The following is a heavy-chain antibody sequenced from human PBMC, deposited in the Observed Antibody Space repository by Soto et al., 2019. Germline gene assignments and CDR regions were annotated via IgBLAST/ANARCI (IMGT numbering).Heavy chain of an antibody. Sequence: PSETLSLTCTVSGGSISSGGYYWSWIRQHPGKGLEWIGYIYYSGSTYYNPSLKSRVTISVDTSKNQFSLKLSSVTAADTAVYYCAREEGGGYDHRWFDPWGQGTLVTSPQ. CDR3: AREEGGGYDHRWFDP. CDR2: IYYSGST. D-gene: IGHD5-12*01. CDR1: GGSISSGGYY. J-gene: IGHJ5*02. V-gene: IGHV4-31*03.